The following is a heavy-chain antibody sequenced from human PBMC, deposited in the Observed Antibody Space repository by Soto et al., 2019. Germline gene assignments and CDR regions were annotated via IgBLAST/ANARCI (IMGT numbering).Heavy chain of an antibody. V-gene: IGHV4-31*03. D-gene: IGHD3-3*01. CDR2: IYYSGST. J-gene: IGHJ4*02. CDR3: ARAERESFFDY. CDR1: GGSISSGCYY. Sequence: SETLSLTCTVSGGSISSGCYYWSWIRQHPGKGLEWIGYIYYSGSTYYNPSLKSRVTISVDTSKNQFSLKLSSVTAADTAVYYCARAERESFFDYWGQGTLVTVSS.